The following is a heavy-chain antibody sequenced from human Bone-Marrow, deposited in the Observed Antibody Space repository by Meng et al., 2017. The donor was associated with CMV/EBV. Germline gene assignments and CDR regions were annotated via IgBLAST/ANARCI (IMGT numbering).Heavy chain of an antibody. V-gene: IGHV3-7*01. J-gene: IGHJ5*02. CDR2: IKQDGSEK. Sequence: GGSLRLSCAASGFTFSSYWMSWVRQAPGKGLEWVANIKQDGSEKYYVDSVKGRFTISRDNAKNSLYLQMNSLRAEDTAVYYCARDHTVGAIYFDPWGQGTLVTVSS. CDR3: ARDHTVGAIYFDP. D-gene: IGHD1-26*01. CDR1: GFTFSSYW.